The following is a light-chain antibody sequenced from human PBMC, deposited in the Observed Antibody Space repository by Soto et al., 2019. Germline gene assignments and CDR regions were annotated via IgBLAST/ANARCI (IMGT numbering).Light chain of an antibody. CDR2: SNN. CDR3: AAWDDSLNGV. CDR1: SSNIGSNT. V-gene: IGLV1-44*01. Sequence: QSALTQPPSASGTPGQRVTISCSGSSSNIGSNTVNWYQQLPGTAPKLLIHSNNQRPSGVPDRFSGSKSGTSASLAISGLQSEDEADYYCAAWDDSLNGVFGTGTKVTVL. J-gene: IGLJ1*01.